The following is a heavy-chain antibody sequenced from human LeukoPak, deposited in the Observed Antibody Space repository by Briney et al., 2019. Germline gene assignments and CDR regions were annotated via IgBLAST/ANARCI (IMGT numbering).Heavy chain of an antibody. Sequence: PGGSLRLSCAASGFTFSSYWMSWVRQAPGKGLEWVANIKQDGSEKYYVDSVKGRFTISRDNAKNSLYLQMNSLRAEDTAVYYCARALRYCTKGRCHYGMDVWGQGTTVTVSS. CDR3: ARALRYCTKGRCHYGMDV. J-gene: IGHJ6*02. V-gene: IGHV3-7*01. CDR1: GFTFSSYW. D-gene: IGHD2-8*01. CDR2: IKQDGSEK.